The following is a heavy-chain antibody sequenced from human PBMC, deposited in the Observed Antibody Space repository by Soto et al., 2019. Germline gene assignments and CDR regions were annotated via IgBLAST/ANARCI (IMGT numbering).Heavy chain of an antibody. CDR3: ARHEGGAAADRPLDY. D-gene: IGHD6-13*01. Sequence: SETLSLICTVSGGSISSRSYSWGWIRQPPGKGLGWIASIYYSGRTHNNPALKSRVTMSIDTYTNQFSLKMNSVTAADTAVYYCARHEGGAAADRPLDYWGQGTLVTVSS. J-gene: IGHJ4*02. V-gene: IGHV4-39*01. CDR2: IYYSGRT. CDR1: GGSISSRSYS.